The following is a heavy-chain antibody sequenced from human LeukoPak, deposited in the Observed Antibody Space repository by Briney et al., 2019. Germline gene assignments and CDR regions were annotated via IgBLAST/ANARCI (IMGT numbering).Heavy chain of an antibody. J-gene: IGHJ5*02. CDR2: INPNSGRT. D-gene: IGHD2-21*01. Sequence: ASVKVSCKTSGYTFTDYYLHWVRQAPGRGLEWMGWINPNSGRTSSAQKFQGRVTMTRDTSIATVYMEVTWLTSDDTAIYYCARADRLHGGPYLIGPWGQETLVTVSS. CDR3: ARADRLHGGPYLIGP. CDR1: GYTFTDYY. V-gene: IGHV1-2*02.